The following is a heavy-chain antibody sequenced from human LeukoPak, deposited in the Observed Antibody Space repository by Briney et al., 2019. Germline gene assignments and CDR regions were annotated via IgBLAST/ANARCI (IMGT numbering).Heavy chain of an antibody. V-gene: IGHV3-30-3*01. CDR3: ARDLGDYYYYGMDV. J-gene: IGHJ6*02. CDR2: ISYDGSNK. CDR1: GFTFSGYA. Sequence: GRSLRLSCAASGFTFSGYAMHWVRQAPGKGLEWVAVISYDGSNKYYADSVKGRFTISRDNSKNTLYLQMNSLRAEDTAVYYCARDLGDYYYYGMDVWGQGTTVTVSS. D-gene: IGHD3-16*01.